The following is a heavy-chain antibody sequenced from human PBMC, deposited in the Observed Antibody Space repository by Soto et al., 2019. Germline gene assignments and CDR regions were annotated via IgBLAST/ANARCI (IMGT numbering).Heavy chain of an antibody. CDR1: GDSVSSNDAA. J-gene: IGHJ3*02. CDR3: AREGTSDHWKWKNALDS. Sequence: QVQLQQSGPGLVKPSQTLSLTCAISGDSVSSNDAAWNWIRQSPSRGLEWLGRTYYRSKWKYDYAEFVKSRISINPDTSKNQFSLQLNSVTPEDTAVYYCAREGTSDHWKWKNALDSWGQGTLVTISS. V-gene: IGHV6-1*01. CDR2: TYYRSKWKY. D-gene: IGHD1-1*01.